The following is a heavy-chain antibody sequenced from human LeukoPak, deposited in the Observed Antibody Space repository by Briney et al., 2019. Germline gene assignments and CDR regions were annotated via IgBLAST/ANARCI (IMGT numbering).Heavy chain of an antibody. CDR3: ARGRGAAIDAIDI. CDR2: IYIRSIT. Sequence: GGSLRHSCAASGVTVSSDSMSWGREALEKGLEWVSVIYIRSITYSAESARGRFTISRHNSTNTLYLLMNSLRDDDTPAYISARGRGAAIDAIDIWGQGKMVTVSS. D-gene: IGHD3-10*01. V-gene: IGHV3-53*04. J-gene: IGHJ3*02. CDR1: GVTVSSDS.